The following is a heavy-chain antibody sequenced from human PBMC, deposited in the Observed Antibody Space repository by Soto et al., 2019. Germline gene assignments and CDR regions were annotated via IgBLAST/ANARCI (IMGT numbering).Heavy chain of an antibody. D-gene: IGHD4-4*01. CDR2: IYWDDDK. CDR3: AHRTYRNSWGDWYFDV. V-gene: IGHV2-5*02. J-gene: IGHJ2*01. CDR1: GFSLRTSGVG. Sequence: QITLKESGPTLVKPTQTLTLTCTFSGFSLRTSGVGVGWIRQPPGKALEWLALIYWDDDKRYSPSLKNRLTITQDNFKNHVVFTMTNVDAEETATYYYAHRTYRNSWGDWYFDVWGRGTLVTVSS.